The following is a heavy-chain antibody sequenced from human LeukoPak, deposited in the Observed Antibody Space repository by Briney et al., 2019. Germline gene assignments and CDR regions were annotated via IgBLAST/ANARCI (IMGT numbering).Heavy chain of an antibody. D-gene: IGHD1-1*01. Sequence: ASVKVSCKASGYTFTSYGIGWVRQAPGQGLEWLGWINPNSGGTNYAQKFQGWVTMTRDTSISTAYMEVSRLRSDDTAVYYCARGDWNDESGFDYWGQGTLVTVSS. CDR2: INPNSGGT. V-gene: IGHV1-2*04. CDR1: GYTFTSYG. CDR3: ARGDWNDESGFDY. J-gene: IGHJ4*02.